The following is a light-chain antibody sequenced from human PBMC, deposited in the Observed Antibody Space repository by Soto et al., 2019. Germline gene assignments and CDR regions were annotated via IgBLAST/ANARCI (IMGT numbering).Light chain of an antibody. J-gene: IGLJ2*01. CDR2: EVS. CDR3: SSYTSSSPLVV. V-gene: IGLV2-14*01. Sequence: QSVLTQPASVSGSPGQSITISCTGTSSDVGGYNYVSWYQQHPGKAPKLMIYEVSNRPSGVSNRFSGSKSGNTASLTISGLQAEDEADYYCSSYTSSSPLVVFGGGTKVNVL. CDR1: SSDVGGYNY.